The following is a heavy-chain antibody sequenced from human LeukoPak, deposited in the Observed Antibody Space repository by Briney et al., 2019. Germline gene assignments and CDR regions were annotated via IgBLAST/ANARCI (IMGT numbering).Heavy chain of an antibody. D-gene: IGHD1-26*01. CDR2: IIPIFGAA. J-gene: IGHJ4*02. V-gene: IGHV1-69*06. CDR3: AIGSGSYYGAQFDY. CDR1: GGTFTSYA. Sequence: SVKVSCKASGGTFTSYAISWVRQAPGQGLEWMGGIIPIFGAANYAQKFQGRVTITADKSTSTSYMELSSLRSEDTAVYYCAIGSGSYYGAQFDYWGQGTLVTVSS.